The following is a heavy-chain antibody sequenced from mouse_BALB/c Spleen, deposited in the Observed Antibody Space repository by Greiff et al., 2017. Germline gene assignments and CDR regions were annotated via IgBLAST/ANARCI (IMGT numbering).Heavy chain of an antibody. V-gene: IGHV5-17*02. CDR3: ARVSYYDYFDD. D-gene: IGHD2-10*01. CDR1: GFTFSSFG. J-gene: IGHJ2*01. CDR2: ISSGSSTI. Sequence: EVKLMESGGGLVQPGGSRKLSCAASGFTFSSFGMHWVRQAPEKGLEWVAYISSGSSTIYYADTVKGRFTISRDNPKNTLFLQMTSLRSEDTAMYYCARVSYYDYFDDWGQGTTLTVSS.